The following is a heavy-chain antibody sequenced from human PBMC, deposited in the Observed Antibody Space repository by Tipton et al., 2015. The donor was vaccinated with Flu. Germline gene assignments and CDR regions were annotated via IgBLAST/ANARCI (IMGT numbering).Heavy chain of an antibody. CDR3: ATLTGDDY. J-gene: IGHJ4*02. D-gene: IGHD7-27*01. V-gene: IGHV3-48*03. CDR2: ISSSGTTI. Sequence: SLRLSCAASGFSFSNYEMNWVRLVPGKGLEWLSYISSSGTTISYADSVKGRFTISRDNAKKSLYLQMNSLRAEDTALYYCATLTGDDYWGQGTLVTVSS. CDR1: GFSFSNYE.